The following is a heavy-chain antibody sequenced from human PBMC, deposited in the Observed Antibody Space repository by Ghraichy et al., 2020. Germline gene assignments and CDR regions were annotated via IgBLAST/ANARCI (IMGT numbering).Heavy chain of an antibody. Sequence: GESLNISCAASGFTFSDYYMSWIRQAPGKGLEWVSYISSSGSTIYYADSVKGRFTISRDNAKNSLYLQMNSLRAEDTAVYYCARDPLWFGEPDCMDVWGQGTTVTVSS. CDR1: GFTFSDYY. J-gene: IGHJ6*02. CDR2: ISSSGSTI. D-gene: IGHD3-10*01. V-gene: IGHV3-11*04. CDR3: ARDPLWFGEPDCMDV.